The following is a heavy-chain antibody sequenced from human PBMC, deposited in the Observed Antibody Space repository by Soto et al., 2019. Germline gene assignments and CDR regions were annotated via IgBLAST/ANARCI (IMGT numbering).Heavy chain of an antibody. CDR2: ISGSGGST. CDR1: GFTFSSYA. Sequence: VQLLESGGGLVQPGGSLRLSCAASGFTFSSYAMSWVRQAPGKVLEWVSAISGSGGSTYYADSVKGRFTISRDNSKNTLYLQMNSLRAEDTAVYYCAKGGGSSNYVYDYWGQGTLVTVSS. D-gene: IGHD4-4*01. V-gene: IGHV3-23*01. J-gene: IGHJ4*02. CDR3: AKGGGSSNYVYDY.